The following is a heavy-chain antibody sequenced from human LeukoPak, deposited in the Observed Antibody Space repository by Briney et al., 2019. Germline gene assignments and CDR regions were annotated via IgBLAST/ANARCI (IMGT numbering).Heavy chain of an antibody. CDR1: GFTFNSFW. CDR2: INQNGRET. D-gene: IGHD3-10*01. CDR3: ARALGFGSSPNFDY. Sequence: GGSLRLSCAGSGFTFNSFWMSWVRQAPGKGPEWVANINQNGRETHYVDSVRGRFTVSRDNAKSSLYLQMNSLRAEDTAVYYCARALGFGSSPNFDYWGQGTLVTVSS. V-gene: IGHV3-7*01. J-gene: IGHJ4*02.